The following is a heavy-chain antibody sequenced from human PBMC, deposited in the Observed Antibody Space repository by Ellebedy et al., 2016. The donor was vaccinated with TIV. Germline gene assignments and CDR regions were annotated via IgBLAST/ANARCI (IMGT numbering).Heavy chain of an antibody. CDR2: AYYRSTWIY. D-gene: IGHD2-8*01. CDR1: GDSVSNNGVT. V-gene: IGHV6-1*01. J-gene: IGHJ6*02. Sequence: MPSETLSLTCAISGDSVSNNGVTWNWIRQSPSRGLEWLGRAYYRSTWIYTYAVSMKGRITINPDTSNNQLSLHLNSVTPEDTPVYYCARDPPWCYSCPDVWGQGTTVTVSS. CDR3: ARDPPWCYSCPDV.